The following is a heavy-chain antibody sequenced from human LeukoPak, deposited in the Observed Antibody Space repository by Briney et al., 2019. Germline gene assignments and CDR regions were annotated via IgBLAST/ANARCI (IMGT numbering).Heavy chain of an antibody. CDR1: GFTFSSYA. J-gene: IGHJ4*02. Sequence: GGSLRLSCAASGFTFSSYAMHWVRQAPGKGLEWVAVISYDGSNKYYADSVKGRFTISRDNSKNTLYLQMNSLRAEDTAVYYCAGVLFSSSWSGSTGYFDYWGQGTLVTVSS. D-gene: IGHD6-13*01. CDR2: ISYDGSNK. CDR3: AGVLFSSSWSGSTGYFDY. V-gene: IGHV3-30-3*01.